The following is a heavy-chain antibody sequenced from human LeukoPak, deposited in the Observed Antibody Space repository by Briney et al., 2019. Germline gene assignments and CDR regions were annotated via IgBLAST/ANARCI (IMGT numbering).Heavy chain of an antibody. V-gene: IGHV3-21*04. CDR3: AKDLRGQRTVAVDY. J-gene: IGHJ4*02. Sequence: PGGSLRLSCAASGFTFSSYSMNWVRQAPGKGLEWVSSISSSSSYIYYADSVKGRFTISRDNSKNTLYLQMNSLRAEDTAVYYCAKDLRGQRTVAVDYWGQGTLVTVSS. D-gene: IGHD6-19*01. CDR2: ISSSSSYI. CDR1: GFTFSSYS.